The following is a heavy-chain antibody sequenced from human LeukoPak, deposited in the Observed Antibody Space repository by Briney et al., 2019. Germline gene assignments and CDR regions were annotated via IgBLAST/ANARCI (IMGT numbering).Heavy chain of an antibody. Sequence: PSETLSLTCTVSGGSISSSSYYWGWIRQPPGKGLEWIGSIYYSGSTYYNPSLKSRVTISVDTSKNQFSLKLSSVTAADTAVYYCATGPGGYCTNGVCYTEYYYTVWTSGAKGPRSPSP. CDR1: GGSISSSSYY. CDR3: ATGPGGYCTNGVCYTEYYYTVWTS. J-gene: IGHJ6*02. V-gene: IGHV4-39*01. CDR2: IYYSGST. D-gene: IGHD2-8*01.